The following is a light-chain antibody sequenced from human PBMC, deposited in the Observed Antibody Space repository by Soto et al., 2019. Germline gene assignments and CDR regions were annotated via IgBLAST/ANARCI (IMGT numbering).Light chain of an antibody. Sequence: QSVLTQPPSVSGAPGQRVTISCTGSSSNIGAGYDVHWYQQLPGTAPKLLIYGNSNRPSGVPDRFSGSKSGTSASLAITGLQAEDEADYYCQSHDSSLSVLYVFGTGTKAPS. CDR3: QSHDSSLSVLYV. CDR1: SSNIGAGYD. CDR2: GNS. J-gene: IGLJ1*01. V-gene: IGLV1-40*01.